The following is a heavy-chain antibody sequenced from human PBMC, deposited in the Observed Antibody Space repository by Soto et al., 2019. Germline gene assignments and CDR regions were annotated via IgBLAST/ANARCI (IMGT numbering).Heavy chain of an antibody. CDR1: GFRFSTRA. CDR2: IRPGGAST. V-gene: IGHV3-23*01. D-gene: IGHD1-26*01. CDR3: TTHEEGAPWAGGFDS. Sequence: GSLRLSCAASGFRFSTRAMSWVRQAPGKGLEWLASIRPGGASTYYADSVKGRFAVSRDNSNVTLYLQMDSLRVEDTAIYYCTTHEEGAPWAGGFDSWGQGTLVTVSS. J-gene: IGHJ5*01.